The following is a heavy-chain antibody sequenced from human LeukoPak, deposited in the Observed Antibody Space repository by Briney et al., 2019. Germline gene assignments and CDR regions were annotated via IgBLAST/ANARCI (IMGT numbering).Heavy chain of an antibody. Sequence: SQTLSLTCVVSGDSISSGAYSWSWIRQPPGKGLEWSGRIYTSGSTNYNPSLKSRVTMSVDTSKNQFSLKLSSVTAADTAVYYCARAPGSSSSGDYYYYYMDVWGKGTTVTVSS. CDR1: GDSISSGAYS. CDR2: IYTSGST. J-gene: IGHJ6*03. CDR3: ARAPGSSSSGDYYYYYMDV. D-gene: IGHD6-6*01. V-gene: IGHV4-61*02.